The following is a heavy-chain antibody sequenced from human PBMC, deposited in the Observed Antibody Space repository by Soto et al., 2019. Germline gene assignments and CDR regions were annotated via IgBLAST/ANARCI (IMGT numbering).Heavy chain of an antibody. CDR1: GASINNDYFY. J-gene: IGHJ4*02. CDR3: ARGGAIADFYFDS. Sequence: QVPLQESGPGLVKPSQTLSLTCTVSGASINNDYFYWSWVRQPPGKGLEWIGYIHYSGRTYFNPSLNSRVGISIDTSKNQFSLKMTSVTAADTAVYYCARGGAIADFYFDSWGQGMLVTVS. V-gene: IGHV4-30-4*01. D-gene: IGHD1-26*01. CDR2: IHYSGRT.